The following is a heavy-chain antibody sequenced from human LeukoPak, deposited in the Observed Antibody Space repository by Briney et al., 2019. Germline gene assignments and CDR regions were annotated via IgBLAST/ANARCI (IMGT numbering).Heavy chain of an antibody. CDR3: ARQVATISNWFDP. D-gene: IGHD5-12*01. CDR2: IYHSGST. V-gene: IGHV4-38-2*01. J-gene: IGHJ5*02. CDR1: GYSISSGHY. Sequence: SETLSLTCAVSGYSISSGHYWGWIRQPPGKGLEWIGSIYHSGSTYYNPSLKSRVTISVDTSKNQFSLKLSSVTAADTAVYYCARQVATISNWFDPWGQGTLVTVSS.